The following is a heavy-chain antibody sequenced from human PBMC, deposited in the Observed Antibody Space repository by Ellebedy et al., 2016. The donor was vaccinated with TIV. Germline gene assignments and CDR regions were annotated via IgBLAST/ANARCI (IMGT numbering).Heavy chain of an antibody. J-gene: IGHJ5*02. CDR2: ILHTGNT. Sequence: MPGGSLRLSCTVSNGPFRGYSWNWVRQPPGKGLEWIGYILHTGNTNYNPSLGSRVFISLDTSKNHFPLRLSSLTAADTAVYYCARVAGYDTFDPWGQGTLVTVSS. D-gene: IGHD3-22*01. CDR3: ARVAGYDTFDP. V-gene: IGHV4-59*01. CDR1: NGPFRGYS.